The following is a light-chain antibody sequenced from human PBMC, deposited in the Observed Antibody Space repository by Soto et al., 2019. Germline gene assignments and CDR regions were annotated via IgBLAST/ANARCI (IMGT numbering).Light chain of an antibody. CDR2: EVS. CDR1: NSDVGLYDF. CDR3: ISYTSGDASYV. Sequence: QSALTQPASVSGTPGQSITISCTGSNSDVGLYDFVSWYQHHPGRAPKLIVSEVSHRPSGISNRFSGSKSGNTASLTISGLRSEDEADYYCISYTSGDASYVFGTGTKLTV. J-gene: IGLJ1*01. V-gene: IGLV2-14*01.